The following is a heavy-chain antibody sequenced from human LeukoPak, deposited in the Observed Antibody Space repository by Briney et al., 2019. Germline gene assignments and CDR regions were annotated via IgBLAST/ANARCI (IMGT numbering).Heavy chain of an antibody. CDR3: ARPGSGWYGQDNWFDP. CDR1: GYTFTGYY. Sequence: ASVKVSCKASGYTFTGYYMHWVRQAPGQGLEWMGWINPNSGGTNYAQKFQGRVTMTRDTSISTAYMELSRLRSDDTAVYYCARPGSGWYGQDNWFDPWGQGTLVTVSS. V-gene: IGHV1-2*02. J-gene: IGHJ5*02. CDR2: INPNSGGT. D-gene: IGHD6-19*01.